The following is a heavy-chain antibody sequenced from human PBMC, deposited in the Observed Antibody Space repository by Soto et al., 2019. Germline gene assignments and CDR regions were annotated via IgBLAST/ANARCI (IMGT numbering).Heavy chain of an antibody. J-gene: IGHJ4*02. CDR1: GYTFTSYY. V-gene: IGHV1-46*01. CDR2: INPSGGST. Sequence: GASVKVSCKASGYTFTSYYMHWVRRAPGQGLEWMGIINPSGGSTSYAQKFQGRVTMTRDTSTSTVYMELSSLRSEDTAVYYCARDEDDILTGYYKAGVDYWGQGTLVTVSS. CDR3: ARDEDDILTGYYKAGVDY. D-gene: IGHD3-9*01.